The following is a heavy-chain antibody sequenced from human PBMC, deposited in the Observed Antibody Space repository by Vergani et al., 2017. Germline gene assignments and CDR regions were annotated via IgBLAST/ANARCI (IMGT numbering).Heavy chain of an antibody. J-gene: IGHJ4*02. D-gene: IGHD5-18*01. CDR2: IYYSGST. CDR3: ARESIQLWSSFDY. Sequence: QVQLKESGPGLVKPSETLSLTCTVSGGSISSGDYYWSWIRQPPGKGLEWIGYIYYSGSTYYNPSLKSRVTISVDTSKNQFSLKLSSVTAADTAVYYCARESIQLWSSFDYWGQGTLVTVSS. V-gene: IGHV4-30-4*08. CDR1: GGSISSGDYY.